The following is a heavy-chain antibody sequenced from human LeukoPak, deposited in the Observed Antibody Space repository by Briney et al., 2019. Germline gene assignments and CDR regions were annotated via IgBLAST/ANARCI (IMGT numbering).Heavy chain of an antibody. J-gene: IGHJ4*02. Sequence: PGGSLRLSCAASGFTFSSYSMNWVRQAPGKGLEWVSSISSSSSYIYYADSVKGRFTISRDNAKNSLYLQMNSLRAEDTAVYYCAIGSSGYSTVQYWGQGTLVTVSS. D-gene: IGHD3-22*01. V-gene: IGHV3-21*01. CDR2: ISSSSSYI. CDR3: AIGSSGYSTVQY. CDR1: GFTFSSYS.